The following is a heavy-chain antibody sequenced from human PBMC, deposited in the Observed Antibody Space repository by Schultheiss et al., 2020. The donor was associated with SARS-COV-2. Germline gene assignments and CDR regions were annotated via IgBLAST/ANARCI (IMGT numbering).Heavy chain of an antibody. D-gene: IGHD3-22*01. V-gene: IGHV4-34*01. CDR2: INHSGST. CDR1: GGSFSGYY. Sequence: SETLSLTCAVYGGSFSGYYWSWIRQPPGKGLEWIGEINHSGSTNYNPSLKSRVTISVDTSKNQFSLKLSSVTAADTAVYYCARDHYYDSSGYYYYYYYGMDVWGQGTTVTVSS. J-gene: IGHJ6*02. CDR3: ARDHYYDSSGYYYYYYYGMDV.